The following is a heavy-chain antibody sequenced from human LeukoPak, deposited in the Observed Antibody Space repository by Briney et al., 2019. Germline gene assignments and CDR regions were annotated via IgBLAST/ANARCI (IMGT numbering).Heavy chain of an antibody. D-gene: IGHD2/OR15-2a*01. CDR3: ARMESSNTFDI. J-gene: IGHJ3*02. Sequence: SQTLSLTCTVSGGSISSGDYYWSWIRQPPGKGLEWIGYIYHSGSTYYNPSLKSRVTISVDRSKNQFSLKLSSVTAADTAVYYCARMESSNTFDIWGQGTMVTVSS. V-gene: IGHV4-30-2*01. CDR2: IYHSGST. CDR1: GGSISSGDYY.